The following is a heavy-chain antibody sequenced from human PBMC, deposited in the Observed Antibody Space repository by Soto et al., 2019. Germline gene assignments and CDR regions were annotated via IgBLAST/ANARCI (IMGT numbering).Heavy chain of an antibody. J-gene: IGHJ5*02. Sequence: PSETLSLTCTVSGGSISRSSYSWGWNRQPPGKGLEWIGTIYYSGSTYYNPSLKSRVTISVDTSKNQFSLKLSSVTAADTAVYYCATRQGGSYNWFDPWGQGTLVTVSS. V-gene: IGHV4-39*01. CDR1: GGSISRSSYS. CDR3: ATRQGGSYNWFDP. D-gene: IGHD2-15*01. CDR2: IYYSGST.